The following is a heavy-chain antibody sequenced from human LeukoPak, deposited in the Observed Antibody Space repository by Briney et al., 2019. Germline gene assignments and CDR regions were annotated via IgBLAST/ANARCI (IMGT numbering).Heavy chain of an antibody. CDR2: MNPNSGNT. CDR3: ARGGAAAGSNWVDY. D-gene: IGHD6-13*01. Sequence: ASVKVSCKASGYTFTSYDINWVRQATGQGLEWMGWMNPNSGNTGYAQKFQGRVTMTRNTSISTAYMELSSLRSEDTAVYYCARGGAAAGSNWVDYWGQGTLVTVSS. V-gene: IGHV1-8*01. CDR1: GYTFTSYD. J-gene: IGHJ4*02.